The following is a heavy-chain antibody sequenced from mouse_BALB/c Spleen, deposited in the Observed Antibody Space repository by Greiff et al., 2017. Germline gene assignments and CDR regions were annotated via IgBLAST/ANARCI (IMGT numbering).Heavy chain of an antibody. V-gene: IGHV1-67*01. CDR3: ARMGLGPYYAMDY. D-gene: IGHD4-1*01. CDR2: ISIYYDNT. J-gene: IGHJ4*01. CDR1: GYTFTDYA. Sequence: VQLQQSGPELVRPGESVKISCKGSGYTFTDYAMHWVKQSHAKSLEWIGVISIYYDNTNYNQKFKGKATMTVDKSSSTAYMELARLTSEDSAIYYCARMGLGPYYAMDYWGQGTSVTVSS.